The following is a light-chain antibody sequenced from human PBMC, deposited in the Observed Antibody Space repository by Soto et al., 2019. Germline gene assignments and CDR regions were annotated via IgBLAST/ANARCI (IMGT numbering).Light chain of an antibody. CDR3: QPWGIGIQV. Sequence: QPVLTQSPSASASLGASVKLTCTLSSGHSNYAIAWHQQQPEKGPRYLMKVNSDGSHSKGDGIPDRFSGSSSGAERYLTISSLQSEDEADYYCQPWGIGIQVFGGGTKLTVL. V-gene: IGLV4-69*01. J-gene: IGLJ3*02. CDR1: SGHSNYA. CDR2: VNSDGSH.